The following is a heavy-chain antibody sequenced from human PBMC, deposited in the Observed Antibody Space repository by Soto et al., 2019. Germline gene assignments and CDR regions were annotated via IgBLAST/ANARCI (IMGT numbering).Heavy chain of an antibody. Sequence: QVQLVQSGAEVKKPGASVKVSCKASGYTFTSYGISWVRQAPGQGLEWMGWISAYNGNTNYAQKLQGRVTMTTETAKSTAYLEQRGQRSDDTAVYYCARDRLRYCSGGSCNCFVWGQGTLVTVSS. D-gene: IGHD2-15*01. CDR3: ARDRLRYCSGGSCNCFV. CDR2: ISAYNGNT. CDR1: GYTFTSYG. J-gene: IGHJ4*02. V-gene: IGHV1-18*01.